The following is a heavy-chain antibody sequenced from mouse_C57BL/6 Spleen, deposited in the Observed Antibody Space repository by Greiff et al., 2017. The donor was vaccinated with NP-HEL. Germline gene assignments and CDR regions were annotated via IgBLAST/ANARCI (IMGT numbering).Heavy chain of an antibody. CDR2: IDPSDSYT. CDR1: GYTFTSYW. CDR3: ARGGYYGSGYAWFAY. D-gene: IGHD1-1*01. J-gene: IGHJ3*01. Sequence: QVQLQQPGAELVMPGASVKLSCKASGYTFTSYWMHWVKQRPGQGLEWIGEIDPSDSYTNYNQKFKGKSTLTLDKSSSTAYMQLSSLTSEDSAVYYCARGGYYGSGYAWFAYWGQGTLVTVSA. V-gene: IGHV1-69*01.